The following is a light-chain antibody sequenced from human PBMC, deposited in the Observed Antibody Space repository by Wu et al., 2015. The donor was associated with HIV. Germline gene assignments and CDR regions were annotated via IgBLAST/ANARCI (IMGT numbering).Light chain of an antibody. CDR2: GAS. CDR1: QSISGNY. Sequence: EIVLTQSPVTLPLSPGERATLSCRASQSISGNYLAWYQQRPGQAPRLLIYGASNRATGIPDRFSGGGSGTHFTPTITRLEPEDFAVYHCQQYDDSPPWTFGQGTTVEIK. V-gene: IGKV3-20*01. CDR3: QQYDDSPPWT. J-gene: IGKJ1*01.